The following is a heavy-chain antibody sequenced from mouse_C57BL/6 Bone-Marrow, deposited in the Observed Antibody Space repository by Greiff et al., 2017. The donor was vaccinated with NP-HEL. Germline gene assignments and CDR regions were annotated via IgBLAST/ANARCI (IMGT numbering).Heavy chain of an antibody. J-gene: IGHJ2*02. CDR3: ERADYCGSSYRYYLDY. CDR2: IYPGDGDT. Sequence: VQLQQSGPELVKPGASVKISCKASGYAFSSSWMNWVKQRPGKGLEWIGRIYPGDGDTNYNGKFKGKATLTADKSSSTAYMPLSSLTSEDSAVSFCERADYCGSSYRYYLDYWGQGTSLTVSS. CDR1: GYAFSSSW. V-gene: IGHV1-82*01. D-gene: IGHD1-1*01.